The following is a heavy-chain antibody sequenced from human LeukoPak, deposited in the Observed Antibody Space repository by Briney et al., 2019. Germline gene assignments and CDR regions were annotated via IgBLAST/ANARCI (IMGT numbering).Heavy chain of an antibody. D-gene: IGHD6-19*01. CDR2: MSGSGYST. CDR3: PKKGPGPAGWFDP. V-gene: IGHV3-23*01. Sequence: ETLSLTCAVYGGSFSGYYWSWVRQPPGKGLEWVSVMSGSGYSTYYADSVKGRFTISRDNSKNTLYLQMNSLRAEDTAVYYCPKKGPGPAGWFDPWGQGTLVTVSS. CDR1: GGSFSGYY. J-gene: IGHJ5*02.